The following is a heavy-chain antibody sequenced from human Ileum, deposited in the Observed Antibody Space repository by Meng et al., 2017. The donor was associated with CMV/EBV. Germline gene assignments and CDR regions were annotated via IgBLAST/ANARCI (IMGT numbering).Heavy chain of an antibody. CDR1: CCSISSNY. D-gene: IGHD3-16*02. V-gene: IGHV4-4*07. Sequence: SRPGHCKPAGYQSRACTSYCCSISSNYCISLRQPAANGRLWVRRSYTSGSTNYSPSLKSQVTMSVDTSKNQFSLYLGSVTAADAAVYYCARESQQLYRNLEYWGQGTLVTVSS. CDR2: SYTSGST. CDR3: ARESQQLYRNLEY. J-gene: IGHJ4*02.